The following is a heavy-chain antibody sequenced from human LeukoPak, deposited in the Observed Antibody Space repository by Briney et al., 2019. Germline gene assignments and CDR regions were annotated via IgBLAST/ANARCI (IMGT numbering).Heavy chain of an antibody. CDR1: GGSISSYY. CDR2: IYYRGST. V-gene: IGHV4-59*08. CDR3: ARLSPLTVTTYFDY. Sequence: SETLSLTCTVSGGSISSYYWSWIRQPPGKGLEWIGYIYYRGSTNYNPSLKSRVTISVDTSKNQFSLKLSSVTAANTAVYYCARLSPLTVTTYFDYWGQGTLVTVSS. J-gene: IGHJ4*02. D-gene: IGHD4-4*01.